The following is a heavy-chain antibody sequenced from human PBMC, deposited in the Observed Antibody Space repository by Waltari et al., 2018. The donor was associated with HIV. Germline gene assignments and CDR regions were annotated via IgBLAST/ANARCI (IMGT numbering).Heavy chain of an antibody. J-gene: IGHJ4*02. CDR2: MNPNGGAT. Sequence: QVQLVQSGAEVTRPGASVKVCCKASGYTLAAHYVLWVRQVPGPGLELMGWMNPNGGATKYAPKFQGRISMTRDTSITTAYMELSGLRSDDTAIFYCVRDRGLNWNGDIWGQGTLVTVSS. D-gene: IGHD3-3*01. CDR1: GYTLAAHY. CDR3: VRDRGLNWNGDI. V-gene: IGHV1-2*02.